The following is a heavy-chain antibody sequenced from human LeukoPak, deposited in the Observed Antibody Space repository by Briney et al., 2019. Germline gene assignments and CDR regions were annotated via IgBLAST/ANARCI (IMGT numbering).Heavy chain of an antibody. CDR1: GFIFSNYW. J-gene: IGHJ4*02. V-gene: IGHV3-7*01. D-gene: IGHD2-15*01. CDR2: IRQDGNEM. Sequence: GGSLRLSCAASGFIFSNYWMSWVRRVPGKGLEWVANIRQDGNEMYYVDSVKGRFTISRDNARNSLYLQMNSLRVEDTAVYYCERVTGYCSGGSCFPFDLWGQGTLVTVSS. CDR3: ERVTGYCSGGSCFPFDL.